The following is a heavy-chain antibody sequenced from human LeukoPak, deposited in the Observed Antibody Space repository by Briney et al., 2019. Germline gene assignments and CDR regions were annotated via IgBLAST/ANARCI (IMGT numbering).Heavy chain of an antibody. J-gene: IGHJ6*03. D-gene: IGHD2-2*02. Sequence: PGGSLRLSCAASGFTFSSYTLIWVRQAPGKGLEWVAVIWYGGSNKYYADSVKGRFTISRDNSKNTLYLQMNSLRAEDTAVYYCAKAKRRYCSSTSCYKDLDYYYMDVWGKGTTVTVSS. CDR2: IWYGGSNK. CDR3: AKAKRRYCSSTSCYKDLDYYYMDV. CDR1: GFTFSSYT. V-gene: IGHV3-30*02.